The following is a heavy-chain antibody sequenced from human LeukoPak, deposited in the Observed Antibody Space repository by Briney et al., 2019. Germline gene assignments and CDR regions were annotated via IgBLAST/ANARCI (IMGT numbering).Heavy chain of an antibody. D-gene: IGHD2-8*01. V-gene: IGHV3-7*01. CDR3: ATRYCTISACRASSYKSFDV. J-gene: IGHJ6*04. CDR2: IKEDGGEG. Sequence: HAGGSLRLSCAASGFTFSSYWMTWVRQAPGKGLEWVANIKEDGGEGYYVDSVKGRFTVSRDNAKNSLYLQLTSLRAEDTAVYYCATRYCTISACRASSYKSFDVWGKGTTVTVSS. CDR1: GFTFSSYW.